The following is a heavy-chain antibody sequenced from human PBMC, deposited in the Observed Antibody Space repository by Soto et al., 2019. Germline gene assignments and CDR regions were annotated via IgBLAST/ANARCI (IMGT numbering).Heavy chain of an antibody. CDR2: ISGSGDST. Sequence: EVQLLESGGGLVQPGGSLRLSCAASGFTFSSYAMRWVRQAPGKGLEWVSAISGSGDSTYYADSGKGRFTTSRDNSKNTLYLQMNSLRAEDTAVYYCARRGSGSYYDYWGQGTLVTVSS. CDR1: GFTFSSYA. V-gene: IGHV3-23*01. CDR3: ARRGSGSYYDY. J-gene: IGHJ4*02. D-gene: IGHD1-26*01.